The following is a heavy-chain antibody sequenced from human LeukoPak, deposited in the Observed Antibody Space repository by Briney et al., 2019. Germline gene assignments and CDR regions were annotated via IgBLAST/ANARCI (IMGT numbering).Heavy chain of an antibody. CDR1: GFTFDDYT. CDR2: ISWDGGST. V-gene: IGHV3-43*01. Sequence: PGGSLRLSCAASGFTFDDYTMHWVRQAPGKGLEWVSLISWDGGSTYYADSVKGRFTISRDNSKNSLYLQMNSLRTEDTALYYCAIFAGGNFDYWGQGTLVTVSS. CDR3: AIFAGGNFDY. J-gene: IGHJ4*02. D-gene: IGHD4-23*01.